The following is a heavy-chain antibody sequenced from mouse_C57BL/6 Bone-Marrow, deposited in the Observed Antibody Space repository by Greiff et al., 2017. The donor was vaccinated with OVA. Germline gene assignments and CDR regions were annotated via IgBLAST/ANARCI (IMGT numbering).Heavy chain of an antibody. CDR2: SSNKANDYTS. J-gene: IGHJ3*01. CDR3: ASDDYYGGSPFAY. CDR1: GFTFSDFY. Sequence: EVMLVESGGGLVQSGRSLRLSCATSGFTFSDFYMEWVRQAPGQGLEWIAASSNKANDYTSEYSASVKGRFIVSRYSSQSILYLQMNALRAEDAAIYYGASDDYYGGSPFAYWGQGTLVTVSA. V-gene: IGHV7-1*01. D-gene: IGHD1-1*01.